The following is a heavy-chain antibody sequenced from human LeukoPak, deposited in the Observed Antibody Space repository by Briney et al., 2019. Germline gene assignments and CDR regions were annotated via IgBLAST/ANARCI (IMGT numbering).Heavy chain of an antibody. CDR2: ISGSSTFI. CDR1: GFTFSSYS. D-gene: IGHD3-10*01. Sequence: PGGSLRLSCAASGFTFSSYSMNWVRQAPGKGLEWVSSISGSSTFIYYADSVKGRFTVSRDNAKNSLYLQMNSLRAEDTAVYYCASSPRGVYWGQGTLVTVSS. V-gene: IGHV3-21*01. J-gene: IGHJ4*02. CDR3: ASSPRGVY.